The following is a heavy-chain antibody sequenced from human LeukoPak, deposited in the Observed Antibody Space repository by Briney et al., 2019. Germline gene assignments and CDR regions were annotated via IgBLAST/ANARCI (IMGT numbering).Heavy chain of an antibody. CDR2: ISSSSTI. CDR1: GFTFSSYS. CDR3: ARALASPYYYYYYMDV. V-gene: IGHV3-48*01. Sequence: GGSLRLSCAASGFTFSSYSMNWVRQAPGKGLEWVSYISSSSTIYYADSVKGRFTISRDNAKNSLYLQMNSLRAEDTAVYYCARALASPYYYYYYMDVWGKGTTVTVSS. J-gene: IGHJ6*03.